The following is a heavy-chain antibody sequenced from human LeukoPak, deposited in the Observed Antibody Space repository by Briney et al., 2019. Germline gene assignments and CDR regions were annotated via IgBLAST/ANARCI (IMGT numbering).Heavy chain of an antibody. Sequence: SETLSLTCTVSGGSISSYYWSWIRQPPGKGLEGIGYIYYSGSTNYNPSLKSRVTISVDTSKNQFSLKLSSVTAADTAVYYCARDGDFWSGPIAFDIWGQGTMVTVSS. J-gene: IGHJ3*02. CDR2: IYYSGST. CDR3: ARDGDFWSGPIAFDI. V-gene: IGHV4-59*01. D-gene: IGHD3-3*01. CDR1: GGSISSYY.